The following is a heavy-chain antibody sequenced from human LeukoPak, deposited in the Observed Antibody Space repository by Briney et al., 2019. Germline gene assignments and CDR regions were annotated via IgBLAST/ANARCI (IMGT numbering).Heavy chain of an antibody. V-gene: IGHV4-39*07. J-gene: IGHJ4*02. Sequence: SETLSLTCTVSGGSISSSSYYWGWIRQPPGKGLEWIGSIYYSGSTYYNPSLKSRVTISVDTSKNQFSLKLSSVTAADTAVYYCARDSSSYTKPHHFDYWGQGTLVTVSS. D-gene: IGHD6-13*01. CDR3: ARDSSSYTKPHHFDY. CDR1: GGSISSSSYY. CDR2: IYYSGST.